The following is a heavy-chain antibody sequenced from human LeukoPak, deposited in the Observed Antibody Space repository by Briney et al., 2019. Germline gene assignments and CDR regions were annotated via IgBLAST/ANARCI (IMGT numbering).Heavy chain of an antibody. D-gene: IGHD1-26*01. CDR3: ARDVGANTDY. CDR1: GFTFSDHY. J-gene: IGHJ4*02. Sequence: HPGGSLRLSCAASGFTFSDHYMDWVRQAPGKGLEWVGRTRNKANSYTTEYAASVEGRFTISRDDSKNSLYLQMNSLKTEDTAVYYCARDVGANTDYWGQGTLVTVSS. CDR2: TRNKANSYTT. V-gene: IGHV3-72*01.